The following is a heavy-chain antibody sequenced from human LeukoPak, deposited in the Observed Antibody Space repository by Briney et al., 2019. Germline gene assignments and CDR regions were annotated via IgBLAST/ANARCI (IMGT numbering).Heavy chain of an antibody. D-gene: IGHD6-19*01. CDR3: AKVYATGWSYFDY. CDR2: ISGSGGST. J-gene: IGHJ4*02. CDR1: GFTFSSYA. V-gene: IGHV3-23*01. Sequence: GGSLRLSCAASGFTFSSYAMSWVRQAPGKGLEWVSAISGSGGSTYYADSVKGRFTISRDNSKNTLYLDMNSLRAEDTAVYFCAKVYATGWSYFDYWGQGTLVTVSS.